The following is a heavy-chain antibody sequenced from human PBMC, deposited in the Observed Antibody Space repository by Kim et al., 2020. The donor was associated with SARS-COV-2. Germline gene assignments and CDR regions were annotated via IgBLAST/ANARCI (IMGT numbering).Heavy chain of an antibody. V-gene: IGHV1-8*01. J-gene: IGHJ6*03. CDR3: ARGYSSSSQLYFFYMDV. Sequence: ASVKVSCKASGYTFSSFDINWVRQATGQGLEWMGWMNPKSGNTGYAQRFKGRVTLTRSTSESTAYMELSSLRFEGTAVYYCARGYSSSSQLYFFYMDVWGEGTTVTVS. CDR1: GYTFSSFD. D-gene: IGHD6-6*01. CDR2: MNPKSGNT.